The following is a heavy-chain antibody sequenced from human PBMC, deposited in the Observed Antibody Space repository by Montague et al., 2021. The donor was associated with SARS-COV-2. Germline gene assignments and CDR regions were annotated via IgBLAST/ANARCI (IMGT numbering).Heavy chain of an antibody. V-gene: IGHV4-59*08. CDR2: IYYSGST. Sequence: SETLSLTCTVSGGSISSYYWGWIRQPPGKGLEWIGYIYYSGSTNYNPSLKSRVTISVDTSKNQFSLKLSSVTAADTAVYYCARTYYDILTGYYNRGAFDIWGQGTMVTVSS. J-gene: IGHJ3*02. D-gene: IGHD3-9*01. CDR1: GGSISSYY. CDR3: ARTYYDILTGYYNRGAFDI.